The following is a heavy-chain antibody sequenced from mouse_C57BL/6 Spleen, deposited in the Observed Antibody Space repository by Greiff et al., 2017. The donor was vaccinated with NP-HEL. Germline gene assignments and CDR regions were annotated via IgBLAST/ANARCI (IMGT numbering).Heavy chain of an antibody. Sequence: EVQRVESGGGLVKPGGSLKLSCAASGFTFSSYAMSWFRQTPEKRLEWVATISDGGSYTYYRDNVKGRFTISRDNAKNNLYLQMSHLKSEDTAMYYCARDSYYGSKGLYWYFDVWGTGTTVTVSS. CDR3: ARDSYYGSKGLYWYFDV. J-gene: IGHJ1*03. D-gene: IGHD1-1*01. V-gene: IGHV5-4*01. CDR2: ISDGGSYT. CDR1: GFTFSSYA.